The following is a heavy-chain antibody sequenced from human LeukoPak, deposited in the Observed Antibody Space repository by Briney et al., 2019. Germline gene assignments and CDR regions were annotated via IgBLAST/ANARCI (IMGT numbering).Heavy chain of an antibody. CDR2: TSAYNGNT. J-gene: IGHJ4*02. CDR3: ARDLYRDYYDSSGYSDY. D-gene: IGHD3-22*01. Sequence: ASVKVSCKASGYTFTSYGISWVRQAPGQGLEWMGWTSAYNGNTNYAQKLQGRVTVTTDTSTSTAYMELRSLRSDDTAVYYCARDLYRDYYDSSGYSDYWGQGTLVTVSS. V-gene: IGHV1-18*01. CDR1: GYTFTSYG.